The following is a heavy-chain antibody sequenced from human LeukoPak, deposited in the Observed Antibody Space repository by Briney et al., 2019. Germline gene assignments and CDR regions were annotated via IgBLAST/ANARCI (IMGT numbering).Heavy chain of an antibody. J-gene: IGHJ3*02. CDR1: GYTFTSYG. V-gene: IGHV1-69*06. CDR3: ARVRDGYNDAYDI. CDR2: IIPIFGTA. Sequence: ASVKVSCKASGYTFTSYGISWVRQAAGQGREWMGGIIPIFGTANYAQKFQGRVTITADKSSTTVYMELSSLRSEDTAVYYCARVRDGYNDAYDIWGQGTMVTVPS. D-gene: IGHD5-24*01.